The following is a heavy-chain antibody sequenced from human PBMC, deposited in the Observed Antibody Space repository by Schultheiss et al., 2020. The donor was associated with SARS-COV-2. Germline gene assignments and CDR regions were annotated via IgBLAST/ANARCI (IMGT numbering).Heavy chain of an antibody. CDR3: ARGTAVAGSWFDP. CDR1: GGSTSSYY. V-gene: IGHV4-59*12. J-gene: IGHJ5*02. D-gene: IGHD6-19*01. CDR2: IYYSGGT. Sequence: SETLSLTCTVSGGSTSSYYWSWIRQPPGKGLEWIGHIYYSGGTKYNPSLRSRVTISVDTSKNQFSLKLSSVTAADTAVYYCARGTAVAGSWFDPWGQGTLVTVSS.